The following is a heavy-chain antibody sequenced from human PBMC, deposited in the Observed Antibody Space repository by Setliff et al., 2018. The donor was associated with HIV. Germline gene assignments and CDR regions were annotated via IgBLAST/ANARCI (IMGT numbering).Heavy chain of an antibody. V-gene: IGHV1-69*06. CDR3: GRTKDLDY. CDR1: GGTSSSYA. CDR2: IIPIFGTA. J-gene: IGHJ4*01. Sequence: SVKVSCKASGGTSSSYAISWVRQAPGQGLEWMGGIIPIFGTANYAQKFQGRVTITGDTSASTAYMELSSLTLEDTAVYYCGRTKDLDYWGHGTLVTVS.